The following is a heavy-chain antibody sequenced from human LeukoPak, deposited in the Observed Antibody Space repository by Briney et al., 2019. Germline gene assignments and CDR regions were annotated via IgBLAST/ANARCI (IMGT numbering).Heavy chain of an antibody. CDR1: RINFSSYD. D-gene: IGHD2-15*01. CDR3: ARDAAASGPGDAFDI. Sequence: ASRINFSSYDMHWVRQAPGKGRQWEALVSFEGGKEYSAYSLKGRFTISRDNAKSPLSLQLSTLTAADTAVYYCARDAAASGPGDAFDIWGQGTMVTVSS. CDR2: VSFEGGKE. V-gene: IGHV3-30*12. J-gene: IGHJ3*02.